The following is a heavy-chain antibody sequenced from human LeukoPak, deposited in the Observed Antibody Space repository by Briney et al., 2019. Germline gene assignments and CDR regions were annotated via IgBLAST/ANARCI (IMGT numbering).Heavy chain of an antibody. CDR3: ASSPLSSIAVAANFDY. CDR1: AGSISSSSHH. Sequence: SETLSLTYTVSAGSISSSSHHWDWIRKSPGKGLEWLGSIYSGRTTYYNPSLNSRVTISVLTSKNQSSLQLHSVTAADTAVYYCASSPLSSIAVAANFDYWGQGTLVTVSS. V-gene: IGHV4-39*01. J-gene: IGHJ4*02. CDR2: IYSGRTT. D-gene: IGHD6-19*01.